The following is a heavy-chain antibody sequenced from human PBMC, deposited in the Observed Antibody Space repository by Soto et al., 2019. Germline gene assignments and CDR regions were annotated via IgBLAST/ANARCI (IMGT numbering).Heavy chain of an antibody. Sequence: QVQLVQSGAEVKKPGASVKVSCKASGYTFTGYYMHWERQAPGQGPECMGWINPNSGGTNYAQKFQGRVTMPRDTSISTAYMELSRLRSDDTAVYYCARPITMVRGDLCYWGQGTLVTVSS. V-gene: IGHV1-2*02. CDR2: INPNSGGT. CDR3: ARPITMVRGDLCY. CDR1: GYTFTGYY. J-gene: IGHJ4*02. D-gene: IGHD3-10*01.